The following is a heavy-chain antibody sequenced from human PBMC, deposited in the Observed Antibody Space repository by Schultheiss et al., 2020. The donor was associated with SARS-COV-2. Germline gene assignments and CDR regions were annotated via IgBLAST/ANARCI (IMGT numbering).Heavy chain of an antibody. CDR1: GGSISSYY. CDR3: ARGIVVVPAAIPSLMDV. Sequence: SETLSLTCTVSGGSISSYYWSWIRQPAGKGLEWIGRIYTSGSTNYNPSLKSRVTMSVDTSKNQFSLKLSSVTAADTAVYYCARGIVVVPAAIPSLMDVWGQGTTVTVSS. CDR2: IYTSGST. V-gene: IGHV4-4*07. J-gene: IGHJ6*02. D-gene: IGHD2-2*01.